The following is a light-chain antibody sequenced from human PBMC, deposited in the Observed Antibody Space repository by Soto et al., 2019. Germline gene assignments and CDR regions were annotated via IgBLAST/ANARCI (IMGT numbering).Light chain of an antibody. J-gene: IGKJ1*01. Sequence: DIQMTQSPSSLSASVVDRVTITCRASQNIPGYVSWYQQKPGKAPKLLIYGASKLQSGVPSRFSGSGSGTDFTLNISSLQPEDFATYYCQQSYNTPRTDGHGTQVEIK. CDR2: GAS. V-gene: IGKV1-39*01. CDR3: QQSYNTPRT. CDR1: QNIPGY.